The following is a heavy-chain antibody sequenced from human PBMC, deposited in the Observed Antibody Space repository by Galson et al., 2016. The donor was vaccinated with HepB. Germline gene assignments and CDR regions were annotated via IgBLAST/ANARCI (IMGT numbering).Heavy chain of an antibody. V-gene: IGHV4-4*02. Sequence: SETLSLTCAVSGGSISSSNWWSWVRQPPGKGLEWIGEIDHSGSTNYNPSLKSRVTISVDKSKNQFSLKLSSVTAADTAVYYCARVRDGYNSNDFDYWGQGTLVTVSS. CDR1: GGSISSSNW. CDR3: ARVRDGYNSNDFDY. D-gene: IGHD5-24*01. J-gene: IGHJ4*02. CDR2: IDHSGST.